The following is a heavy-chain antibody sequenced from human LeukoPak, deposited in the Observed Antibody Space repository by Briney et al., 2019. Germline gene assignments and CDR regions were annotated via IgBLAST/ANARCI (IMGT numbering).Heavy chain of an antibody. CDR2: IKQDGSEK. D-gene: IGHD3-9*01. J-gene: IGHJ3*02. V-gene: IGHV3-7*01. CDR3: ARTRLRYFDWLLYDAFDI. Sequence: GGSLRLSCAASGFTFSSYWMSWVRQAPGKGLEWAANIKQDGSEKYYVDSVKGRFTISRDNAKNSLYLQMNSLRAEDTAVYYCARTRLRYFDWLLYDAFDIWGQGTMVTVSS. CDR1: GFTFSSYW.